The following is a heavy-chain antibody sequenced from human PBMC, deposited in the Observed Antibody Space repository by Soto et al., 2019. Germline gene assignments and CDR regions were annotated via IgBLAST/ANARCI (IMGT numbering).Heavy chain of an antibody. Sequence: GSLRLSCAASGFTFSSYGMHWVRQAPGKGLEWVAVIWYDGSNKYYADSVKGRFTISRDNSKNTLYLQMDSLRAEDTAVYYCARDISGYSYGAGYWGQGTLVTVSS. CDR2: IWYDGSNK. D-gene: IGHD5-18*01. V-gene: IGHV3-33*01. CDR1: GFTFSSYG. CDR3: ARDISGYSYGAGY. J-gene: IGHJ4*02.